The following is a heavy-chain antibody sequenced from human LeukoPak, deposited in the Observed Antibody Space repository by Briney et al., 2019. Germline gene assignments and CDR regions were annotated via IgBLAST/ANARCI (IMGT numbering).Heavy chain of an antibody. CDR1: GYTFTSYV. V-gene: IGHV7-4-1*02. Sequence: ASVKVSCKASGYTFTSYVMNWVRQAPGQGLEWMGWINTNTGNPTYAQGFTGRFVFSLDTSVSTAYLQISSLKAEDTAVYYCASNNSSSWYGNWFDPWGQGTLVTVSS. CDR3: ASNNSSSWYGNWFDP. CDR2: INTNTGNP. D-gene: IGHD6-13*01. J-gene: IGHJ5*02.